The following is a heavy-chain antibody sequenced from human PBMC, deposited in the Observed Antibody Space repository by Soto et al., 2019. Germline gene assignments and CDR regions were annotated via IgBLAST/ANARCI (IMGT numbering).Heavy chain of an antibody. CDR3: ACRKREENCSSNSCYVRY. V-gene: IGHV4-39*01. CDR2: FYYSGST. J-gene: IGHJ4*02. CDR1: GGSISSTDNY. Sequence: QLQLQESGPGLVKPSETLSLTCSVSGGSISSTDNYSGWIRQPPGKGLEWIGSFYYSGSTYYNPSLKSRVTISVDTSKNEFSLQLTSAAGAEMAVYYCACRKREENCSSNSCYVRYWGQGTLVIVSS. D-gene: IGHD2-2*01.